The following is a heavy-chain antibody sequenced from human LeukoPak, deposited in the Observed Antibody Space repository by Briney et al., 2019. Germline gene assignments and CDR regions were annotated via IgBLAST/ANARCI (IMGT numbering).Heavy chain of an antibody. CDR2: IYTSGST. V-gene: IGHV4-61*02. J-gene: IGHJ4*02. CDR3: ARDVREKGYCSGGSCYQ. D-gene: IGHD2-15*01. CDR1: GGSISSGSYY. Sequence: SQTLSLTCTVSGGSISSGSYYWSWIRQPAGKGLEWLGRIYTSGSTNYNPSLKSRVTISVDTSKNQFSLKLSSVTAADTAVYYCARDVREKGYCSGGSCYQWGQGTLVTVSS.